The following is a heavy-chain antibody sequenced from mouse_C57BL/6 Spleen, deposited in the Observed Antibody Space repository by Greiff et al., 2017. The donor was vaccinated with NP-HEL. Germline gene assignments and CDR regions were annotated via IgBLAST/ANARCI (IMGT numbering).Heavy chain of an antibody. V-gene: IGHV1-50*01. CDR3: ARSRSSRFAY. CDR1: GYTFTSYW. Sequence: VQLQQSGAELVKPGASVKLSCKASGYTFTSYWMQWVKQRPGQGLEWIGEIDPSDSYTNYNQKFKGKATLTVDTSSSTAYLQISSLTSEDSAVLDCARSRSSRFAYWGQGTLVTVAA. CDR2: IDPSDSYT. J-gene: IGHJ3*01. D-gene: IGHD1-1*01.